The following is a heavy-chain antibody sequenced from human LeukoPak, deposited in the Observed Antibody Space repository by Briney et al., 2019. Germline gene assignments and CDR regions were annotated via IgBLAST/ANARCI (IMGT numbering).Heavy chain of an antibody. CDR1: GYTFTDNY. V-gene: IGHV1-2*02. Sequence: GASVKVSCKASGYTFTDNYIHWVRQAPGQGLEWMGWINPNSGGTDCGQKFQGRVTMTRDTSISTAFMELSSLRSDDAAVYYCAREDIVATRVLSHFDYWGQGTLVTVSS. D-gene: IGHD5-12*01. CDR3: AREDIVATRVLSHFDY. CDR2: INPNSGGT. J-gene: IGHJ4*02.